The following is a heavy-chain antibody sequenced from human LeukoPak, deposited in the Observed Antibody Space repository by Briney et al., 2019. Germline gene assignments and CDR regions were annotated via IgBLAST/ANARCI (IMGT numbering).Heavy chain of an antibody. CDR3: ARGCGYSYGYCFDY. Sequence: GASVKVSCKASGYTFTSYDINWVRQATGQGLEWMGWMNPNSGNTGYAQKFQGRVTMTRNTSISTAYMELNSLRSEDTAVYYCARGCGYSYGYCFDYWGQGTLVTVSS. V-gene: IGHV1-8*01. D-gene: IGHD5-18*01. J-gene: IGHJ4*02. CDR2: MNPNSGNT. CDR1: GYTFTSYD.